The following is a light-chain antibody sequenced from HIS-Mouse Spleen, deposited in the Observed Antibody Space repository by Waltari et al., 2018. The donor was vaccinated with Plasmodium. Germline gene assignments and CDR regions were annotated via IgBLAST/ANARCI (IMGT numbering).Light chain of an antibody. Sequence: SSELPPPPSASVSPRQTARITCSGDALLPKYAYWYQQKSGQAPVLVIYEDSKRPSGIPERFSGSSSGTMATLTISGAQVEDEADYYCYSTDSSGNHRVFGGGTKLTVL. CDR2: EDS. CDR1: ALLPKY. V-gene: IGLV3-10*01. CDR3: YSTDSSGNHRV. J-gene: IGLJ3*02.